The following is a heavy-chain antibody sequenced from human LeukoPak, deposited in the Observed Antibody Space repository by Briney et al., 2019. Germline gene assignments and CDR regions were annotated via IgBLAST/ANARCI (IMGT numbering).Heavy chain of an antibody. Sequence: SQTLSLTCTVSGGSISSGSYYWSWIRQPAGKGLEWIGRIYTSGSTNYNPSLKSRVTISVDTSKNQFSLKLGSVTAADTAVYYCARDKRDFYDSSRYYQNDAFDIWGQGTMVTVSS. V-gene: IGHV4-61*02. CDR3: ARDKRDFYDSSRYYQNDAFDI. D-gene: IGHD3-22*01. CDR1: GGSISSGSYY. CDR2: IYTSGST. J-gene: IGHJ3*02.